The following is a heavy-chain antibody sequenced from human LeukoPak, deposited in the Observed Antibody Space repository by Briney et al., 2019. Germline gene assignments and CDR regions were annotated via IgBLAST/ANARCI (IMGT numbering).Heavy chain of an antibody. CDR3: ARRELGILYYFDY. CDR2: IYPDDSNT. Sequence: GESLKISCQGSGYNFPIYWIGWVRQMPGQGLEWMGIIYPDDSNTIYGPSFQGQVTISADKSINTAYLEWSSLKASDTAIYYCARRELGILYYFDYWGQGTLVTVSS. J-gene: IGHJ4*02. CDR1: GYNFPIYW. V-gene: IGHV5-51*01. D-gene: IGHD7-27*01.